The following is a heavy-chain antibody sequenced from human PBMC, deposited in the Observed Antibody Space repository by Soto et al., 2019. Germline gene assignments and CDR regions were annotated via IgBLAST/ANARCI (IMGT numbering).Heavy chain of an antibody. Sequence: PSETLSLTCNVSGFAISRGYYWSWVRQSPGKGLEWIGSIYPSVSSYHNPSLETRLTLSIDTSKNQFTLKLASVTAADTALYHCAREKVGTTFFDNWGKGIQVTSPQ. CDR2: IYPSVSS. D-gene: IGHD1-1*01. CDR3: AREKVGTTFFDN. V-gene: IGHV4-38-2*02. CDR1: GFAISRGYY. J-gene: IGHJ4*02.